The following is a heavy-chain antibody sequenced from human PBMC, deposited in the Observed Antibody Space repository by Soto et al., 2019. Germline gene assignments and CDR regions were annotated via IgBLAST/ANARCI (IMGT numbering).Heavy chain of an antibody. V-gene: IGHV3-30-3*01. J-gene: IGHJ6*02. CDR1: GFTFSSYA. D-gene: IGHD3-9*01. CDR3: ARDGATYYDILTGYYINYYGMDV. Sequence: GGSLRLSCAASGFTFSSYAMHWVRQAPGKGLEWVAVISYDGSNKYYADSVKGRLTISRDNSKNTLYLQMNSLRAEDTAVYYCARDGATYYDILTGYYINYYGMDVWGQGTTVTVSS. CDR2: ISYDGSNK.